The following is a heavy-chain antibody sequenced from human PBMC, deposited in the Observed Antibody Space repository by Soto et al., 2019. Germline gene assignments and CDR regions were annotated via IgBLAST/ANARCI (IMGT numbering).Heavy chain of an antibody. CDR1: GDSVSSNSAG. D-gene: IGHD1-26*01. V-gene: IGHV6-1*01. CDR3: ARGEQYSGRIFDY. J-gene: IGHJ4*01. Sequence: SQTLSLTCAITGDSVSSNSAGWSWVRQSPSRGLEWLGRTYYRSKWYYEYAVSVRGRITINPDTSKNQYSLQLNSVTPEDTAVYFCARGEQYSGRIFDYCGQVTLVTVSS. CDR2: TYYRSKWYY.